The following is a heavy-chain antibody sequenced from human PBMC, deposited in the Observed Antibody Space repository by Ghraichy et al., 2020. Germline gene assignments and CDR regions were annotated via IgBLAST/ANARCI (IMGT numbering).Heavy chain of an antibody. CDR2: IWYDGSNK. CDR1: GFTFSSYG. V-gene: IGHV3-33*01. CDR3: ARDGRWLQPNCFDY. D-gene: IGHD5-24*01. Sequence: GGSLRLSCAASGFTFSSYGMHWVRQAPGKGLEWVAVIWYDGSNKYYADSVKGRFTISRDNSKNTLYLQMNSLRAEDTAVYYCARDGRWLQPNCFDYWGQGTLVTGSS. J-gene: IGHJ4*02.